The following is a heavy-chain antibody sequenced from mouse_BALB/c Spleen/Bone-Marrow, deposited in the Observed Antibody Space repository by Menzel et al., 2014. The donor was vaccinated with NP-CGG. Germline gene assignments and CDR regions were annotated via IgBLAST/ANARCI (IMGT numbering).Heavy chain of an antibody. Sequence: LQQPGSELVRPGASVKLSCKASGYTFTSYWMHWVKQRPGQGLEWIGNIYPGSGTAKYDEKFENKATLTVDTSSSTAYMQLSSLTSEDSAVYYCARFDGYDVGFAYWGQGTLVTVS. J-gene: IGHJ3*01. CDR3: ARFDGYDVGFAY. V-gene: IGHV1S22*01. CDR1: GYTFTSYW. CDR2: IYPGSGTA. D-gene: IGHD2-2*01.